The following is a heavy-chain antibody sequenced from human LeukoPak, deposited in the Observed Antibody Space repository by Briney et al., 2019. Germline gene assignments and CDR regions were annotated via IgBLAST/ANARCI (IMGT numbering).Heavy chain of an antibody. CDR2: MNPDSGNT. CDR3: ARRIAAAGVGIVY. Sequence: GASVKVSCKASGHTFTSYDINWVRQATVQGLEWMGWMNPDSGNTGYAQKFQGRVTMTRNPSISTAYMELSSLTSEDTAVYYCARRIAAAGVGIVYWGQGTLVTVSS. CDR1: GHTFTSYD. D-gene: IGHD6-13*01. V-gene: IGHV1-8*01. J-gene: IGHJ4*02.